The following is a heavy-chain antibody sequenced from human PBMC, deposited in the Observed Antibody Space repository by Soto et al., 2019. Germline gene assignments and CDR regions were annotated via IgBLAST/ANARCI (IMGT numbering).Heavy chain of an antibody. V-gene: IGHV4-31*03. CDR3: ARGAKRFAESDY. Sequence: SETLSLTCTVSGGSISSGGYYWSWIRQHPGKGLEWIGYIYYSGSTYYNPSLKSRVTISVDTSKNQFSLKLSSVTAADTAVYYCARGAKRFAESDYWGQGTLVTVSS. CDR2: IYYSGST. J-gene: IGHJ4*02. CDR1: GGSISSGGYY. D-gene: IGHD3-10*01.